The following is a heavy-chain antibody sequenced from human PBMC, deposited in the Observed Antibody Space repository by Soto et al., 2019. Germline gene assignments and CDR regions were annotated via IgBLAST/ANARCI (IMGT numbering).Heavy chain of an antibody. CDR1: GYSISSGYY. J-gene: IGHJ4*02. V-gene: IGHV4-38-2*01. D-gene: IGHD1-26*01. CDR3: ARGAWGELGN. CDR2: IYHSGST. Sequence: TLSLTCAVSGYSISSGYYWGWIRQPPGKGLEWIGSIYHSGSTYYNPSLKSRVTISVDTSKNQFSLKLSSVTAADTAVYYCARGAWGELGNWGQGTLVTVSS.